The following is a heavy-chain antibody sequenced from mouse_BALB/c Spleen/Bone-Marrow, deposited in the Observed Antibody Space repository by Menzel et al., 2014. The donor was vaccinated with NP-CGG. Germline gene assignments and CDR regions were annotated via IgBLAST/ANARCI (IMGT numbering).Heavy chain of an antibody. CDR3: ARTAYFDY. J-gene: IGHJ2*01. Sequence: VQLQQSGAELVRPGTSVKISCKASGYTFTNYWLGRIKQRPGHGLEWIGDFYPGGGYTNYNEEFKGKATLTADASSSTAYMQLSSLTSEDSAVYFCARTAYFDYWGQGTTLTVSS. CDR1: GYTFTNYW. V-gene: IGHV1-63*02. CDR2: FYPGGGYT.